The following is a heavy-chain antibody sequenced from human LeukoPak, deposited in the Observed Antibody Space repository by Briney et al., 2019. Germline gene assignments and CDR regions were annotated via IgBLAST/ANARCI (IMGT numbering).Heavy chain of an antibody. CDR2: IYYSGST. Sequence: SETLSLTCTVSGGSISSYYWSWIRQPPGKGLEWIGYIYYSGSTNYNPSLKSRVTISVDTSKNQFSLKLSSVTAADTAVYYCARDLWFGELYAFDIWGQGTMVTVSS. CDR1: GGSISSYY. D-gene: IGHD3-10*01. J-gene: IGHJ3*02. V-gene: IGHV4-59*01. CDR3: ARDLWFGELYAFDI.